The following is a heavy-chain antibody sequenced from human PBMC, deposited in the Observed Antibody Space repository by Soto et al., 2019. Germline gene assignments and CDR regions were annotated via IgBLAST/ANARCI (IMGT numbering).Heavy chain of an antibody. D-gene: IGHD6-13*01. J-gene: IGHJ5*02. Sequence: PGGSLRLSCGATGFSLGNYGMHWVRQAPGKGLEWVAVISYDGSSQHYADSVQGRFTISRDNSKNTLYLQMNSLRAEDTAVYFCARDADSAGIAASNNWLDPWGQGALVTVSS. CDR2: ISYDGSSQ. CDR1: GFSLGNYG. CDR3: ARDADSAGIAASNNWLDP. V-gene: IGHV3-33*05.